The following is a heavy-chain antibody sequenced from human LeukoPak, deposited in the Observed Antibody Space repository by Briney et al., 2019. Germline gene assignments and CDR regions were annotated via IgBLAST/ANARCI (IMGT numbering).Heavy chain of an antibody. J-gene: IGHJ5*02. CDR1: GFTFSSYS. D-gene: IGHD2-15*01. CDR3: ASFSATRVRWFDP. CDR2: ISSSSSYI. V-gene: IGHV3-21*01. Sequence: GGSLRLSCAASGFTFSSYSMNWVRQAPGKGLEWVSSISSSSSYIYYADSVKGRFTISRDNAKNSLYLQMNSLRAEDTAVYYCASFSATRVRWFDPWGQGTLVTVSS.